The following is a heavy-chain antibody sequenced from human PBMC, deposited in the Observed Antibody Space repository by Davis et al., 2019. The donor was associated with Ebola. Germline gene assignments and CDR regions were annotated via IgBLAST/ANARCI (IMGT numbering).Heavy chain of an antibody. Sequence: GGSLRLSCAASGFSFSSYAMHWVRQAPGKGLEWVAVISHDESNKYYADSVKGRFTISRDNSKNTLYLQMNSQRAEDTAIYYCAREAEDCSGTHCWKWFDSWGQGNLVTVSS. CDR1: GFSFSSYA. J-gene: IGHJ5*01. V-gene: IGHV3-30*04. CDR2: ISHDESNK. D-gene: IGHD2-15*01. CDR3: AREAEDCSGTHCWKWFDS.